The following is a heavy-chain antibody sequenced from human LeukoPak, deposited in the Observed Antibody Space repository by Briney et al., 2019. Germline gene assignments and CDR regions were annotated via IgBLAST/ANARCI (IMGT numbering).Heavy chain of an antibody. CDR2: IYISGNT. D-gene: IGHD3-22*01. J-gene: IGHJ4*02. CDR3: ARSNLGSYDLSGYYHY. V-gene: IGHV4-4*07. CDR1: GGSLSGYY. Sequence: PSETLSLTCTVSGGSLSGYYWNWIRQPAGKGLEWIGRIYISGNTWYKPSLQSRVTMSVDTSKNQFSPKMSSLTAADTAVYYCARSNLGSYDLSGYYHYWGQGTRVTVSS.